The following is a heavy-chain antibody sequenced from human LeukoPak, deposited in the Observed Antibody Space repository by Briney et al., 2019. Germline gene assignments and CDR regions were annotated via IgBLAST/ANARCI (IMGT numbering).Heavy chain of an antibody. D-gene: IGHD3-22*01. CDR1: GFTFDDYA. V-gene: IGHV3-43D*03. CDR2: ISWDGGST. CDR3: AKAFDYYDSIPGSAALDY. J-gene: IGHJ4*02. Sequence: AGGSLRLSCAASGFTFDDYAMHWVRQAPGKGLEWVSLISWDGGSTYYADSVKGRFTISRDNSKNSLYLQMNSLRAEDTALYYCAKAFDYYDSIPGSAALDYWGQGTLVTVSS.